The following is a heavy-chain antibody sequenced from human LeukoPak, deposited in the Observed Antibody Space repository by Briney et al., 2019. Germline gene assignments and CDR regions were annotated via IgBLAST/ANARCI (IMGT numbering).Heavy chain of an antibody. Sequence: ASAKVSCKASGYTFTGYYMHWVRQAPGQGLEWMGWINPNSGGTNYAQKFQGRVTMTRDTSISTAYMELSRLRSDDTAVYYCARVASKEPSLGYWGQGTLVTVSS. CDR2: INPNSGGT. J-gene: IGHJ4*02. V-gene: IGHV1-2*02. CDR3: ARVASKEPSLGY. D-gene: IGHD1-14*01. CDR1: GYTFTGYY.